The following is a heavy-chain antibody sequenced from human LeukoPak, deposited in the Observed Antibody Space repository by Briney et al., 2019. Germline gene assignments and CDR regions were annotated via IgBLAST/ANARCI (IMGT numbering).Heavy chain of an antibody. V-gene: IGHV3-74*01. CDR2: INNDGSSA. CDR1: GFTFTSDA. Sequence: GGSLRLSCVASGFTFTSDAMSWVRQAPGKGLVWVSRINNDGSSASYVDSVKGRFTISRGNAKNTLFLQMNSLRAEDTAVYYCARRGTGHGMDVWGQGTTVIVSS. D-gene: IGHD1-1*01. J-gene: IGHJ6*02. CDR3: ARRGTGHGMDV.